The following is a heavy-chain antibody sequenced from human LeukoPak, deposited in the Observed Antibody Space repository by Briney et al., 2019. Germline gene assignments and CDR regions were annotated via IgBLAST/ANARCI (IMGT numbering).Heavy chain of an antibody. Sequence: PGGSLRLSCAASGFTFSSSAMSWVRQVPGKGLEWVSGISASGGSTYYADSVGGRFTFSRDNAKNSLYLQMNSLRDEDTAVYYCASSGSYRFDYWGQGTLVTVSS. D-gene: IGHD1-26*01. V-gene: IGHV3-23*01. CDR1: GFTFSSSA. J-gene: IGHJ4*02. CDR3: ASSGSYRFDY. CDR2: ISASGGST.